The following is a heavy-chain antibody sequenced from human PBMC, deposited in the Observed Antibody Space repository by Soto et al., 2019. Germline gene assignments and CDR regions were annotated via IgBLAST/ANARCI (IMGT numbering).Heavy chain of an antibody. D-gene: IGHD3-22*01. CDR1: GVSISSGHW. J-gene: IGHJ4*02. Sequence: PSETLSLTCAVYGVSISSGHWWSWVRQPPGKGLDWIGEIYHSGRTNYNPSLKSRVTISVDKSKNQFSLKLTSVTAADTAVYYCARNVEHYYDSRPAGHFDYWGQGILVTVSS. CDR2: IYHSGRT. CDR3: ARNVEHYYDSRPAGHFDY. V-gene: IGHV4-4*02.